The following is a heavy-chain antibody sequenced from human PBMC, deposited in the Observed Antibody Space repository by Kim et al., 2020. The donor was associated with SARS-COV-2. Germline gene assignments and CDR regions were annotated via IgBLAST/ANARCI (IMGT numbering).Heavy chain of an antibody. CDR2: INSDGSNT. V-gene: IGHV3-74*01. CDR1: GFTFSNYW. D-gene: IGHD5-18*01. CDR3: ARGYTAMDL. Sequence: GGSLRHSCTASGFTFSNYWAHWVRQAPGKGLVWVSRINSDGSNTNYADSVKGRFTISRDNAKNTLYLQMNSLAVEDTAVYYCARGYTAMDLWGQGTLVTV. J-gene: IGHJ4*02.